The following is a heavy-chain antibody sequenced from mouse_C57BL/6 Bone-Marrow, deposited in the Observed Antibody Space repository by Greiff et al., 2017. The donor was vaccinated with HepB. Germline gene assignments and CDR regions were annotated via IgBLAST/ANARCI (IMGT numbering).Heavy chain of an antibody. CDR3: TRWGLPVTTVVADYFDY. D-gene: IGHD1-1*01. V-gene: IGHV1-15*01. CDR1: GYTFTDYE. Sequence: VQLQQSGAELVRPGASVTLSCKASGYTFTDYEMHWVKQTPVHGLEWIGAIDPETGGTAYNQKFKGKAILTADKSSSTAYMELRSLTSEDSAVYYCTRWGLPVTTVVADYFDYWGQGTTLTVSS. CDR2: IDPETGGT. J-gene: IGHJ2*01.